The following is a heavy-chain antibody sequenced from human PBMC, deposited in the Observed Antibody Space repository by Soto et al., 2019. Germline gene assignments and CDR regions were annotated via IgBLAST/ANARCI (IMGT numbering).Heavy chain of an antibody. CDR3: AKARGGYGPSQYYFDY. D-gene: IGHD5-18*01. CDR1: GFTFSSYA. CDR2: ISGSGGST. J-gene: IGHJ4*02. V-gene: IGHV3-23*01. Sequence: QPGWSQRLSCAASGFTFSSYAMSWVRQAPGKGLEWVSAISGSGGSTYYADSVKGRFTISRDNSKNTLYLQMNSLRAEDTAVYYCAKARGGYGPSQYYFDYWGQGTLVTVSS.